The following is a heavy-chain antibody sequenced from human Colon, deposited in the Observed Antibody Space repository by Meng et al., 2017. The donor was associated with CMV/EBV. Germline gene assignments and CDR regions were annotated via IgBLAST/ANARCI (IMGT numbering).Heavy chain of an antibody. V-gene: IGHV3-66*02. D-gene: IGHD4-11*01. CDR3: ARDQTTVTKDGMDV. CDR1: GFIFTSYT. J-gene: IGHJ6*02. CDR2: IYSGGST. Sequence: WGSLSLSCAASGFIFTSYTMNWVRQAPGKGLEWVSAIYSGGSTYYADSVKGRFTISRDYSKNTLYLQMNSLRAEDTAVYYCARDQTTVTKDGMDVWGQGTTVTVSS.